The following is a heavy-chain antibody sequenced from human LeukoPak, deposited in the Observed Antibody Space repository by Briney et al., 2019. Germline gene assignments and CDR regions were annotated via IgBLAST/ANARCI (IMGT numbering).Heavy chain of an antibody. Sequence: GGSLRLSCAASGFTFGSYAMGWVRQAPGKGLEWVSGISGSGGSAYYTDFVKGRFTISKDNAKDTLYLQMNNLRAEDTAVYYCARDHPGSGWYVDYWGQGILVTVSS. J-gene: IGHJ4*02. CDR3: ARDHPGSGWYVDY. CDR1: GFTFGSYA. D-gene: IGHD6-19*01. V-gene: IGHV3-23*01. CDR2: ISGSGGSA.